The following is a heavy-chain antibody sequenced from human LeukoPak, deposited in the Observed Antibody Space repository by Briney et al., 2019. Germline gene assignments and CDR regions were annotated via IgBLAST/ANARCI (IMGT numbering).Heavy chain of an antibody. Sequence: GESLKISCKGSGYSFTSYWIGWVRQMPGKGLEWMGIIYPGDSDTRYSPSFQGQVTISADKSISTAYLQWSSPKASDTAMYYCARHESWGVGYYYYGMDVWGQGTTVTVSS. CDR3: ARHESWGVGYYYYGMDV. D-gene: IGHD3-10*01. V-gene: IGHV5-51*01. CDR1: GYSFTSYW. CDR2: IYPGDSDT. J-gene: IGHJ6*02.